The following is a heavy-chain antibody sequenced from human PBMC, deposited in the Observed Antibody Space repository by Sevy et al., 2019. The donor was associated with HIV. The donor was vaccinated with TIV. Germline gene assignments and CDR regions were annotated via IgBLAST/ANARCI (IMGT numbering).Heavy chain of an antibody. CDR2: MNTDGSSP. CDR3: ATPRFDF. J-gene: IGHJ4*02. CDR1: GFDFSSHW. Sequence: GGSLRLSCEASGFDFSSHWMQWVRQAPGKGLVWVSRMNTDGSSPNYADSVKGRFTISRDNAKNTLYLEMNNLRDEDTALYYCATPRFDFWGPGTLVTVSS. V-gene: IGHV3-74*01.